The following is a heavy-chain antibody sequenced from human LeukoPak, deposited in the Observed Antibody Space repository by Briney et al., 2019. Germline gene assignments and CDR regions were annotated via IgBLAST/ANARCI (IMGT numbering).Heavy chain of an antibody. CDR2: ISGSGGST. CDR1: GFTFSSYG. D-gene: IGHD6-19*01. Sequence: PGGTLRLSCAASGFTFSSYGMSWVRQAPGKGLEWVSAISGSGGSTYYADSVKGRFTISRDDAKNSLYLQMNSLRAEDTAVYYCARGTSGGWHQYYYYMDVWGKGTTVTVSS. CDR3: ARGTSGGWHQYYYYMDV. J-gene: IGHJ6*03. V-gene: IGHV3-23*01.